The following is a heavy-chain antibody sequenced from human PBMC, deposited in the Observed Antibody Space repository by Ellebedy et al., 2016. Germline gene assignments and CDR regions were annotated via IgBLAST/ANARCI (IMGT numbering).Heavy chain of an antibody. V-gene: IGHV3-30*04. CDR1: GFGLSDWA. CDR3: ARASQWLVPSHFDH. Sequence: GESLKISCVVSGFGLSDWAMHWVRQAPGKGPEWVAIIAYDGSKEHYADSVKGRFTISRDNSKNTVVLQMNTLRPDDTAVYYCARASQWLVPSHFDHWGPGSLVVVSS. CDR2: IAYDGSKE. J-gene: IGHJ4*02. D-gene: IGHD6-19*01.